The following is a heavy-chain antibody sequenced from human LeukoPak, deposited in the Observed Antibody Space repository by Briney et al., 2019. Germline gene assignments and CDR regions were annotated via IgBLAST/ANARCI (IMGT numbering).Heavy chain of an antibody. V-gene: IGHV4-59*01. D-gene: IGHD2-15*01. Sequence: SETLSLTCTVSGGSISSYYWSWIRQPPGRGLEWIGYIYYSGTTNCNPSLKSRVTISVDTSKNQFSLKLSSVTAADTAVYYCAREDYCSGGSCYSGYFQHWGQGTLVTVSS. J-gene: IGHJ1*01. CDR1: GGSISSYY. CDR3: AREDYCSGGSCYSGYFQH. CDR2: IYYSGTT.